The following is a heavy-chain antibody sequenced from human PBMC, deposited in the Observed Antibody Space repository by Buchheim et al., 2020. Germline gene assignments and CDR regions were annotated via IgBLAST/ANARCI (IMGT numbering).Heavy chain of an antibody. CDR2: IYTSGST. CDR1: GGSISSGSYY. J-gene: IGHJ6*02. D-gene: IGHD4-17*01. Sequence: QVQLQESGPGLVKPSQTLSLTCTVSGGSISSGSYYWSWIRQPAGKGLEWIGRIYTSGSTNYNPSLKTRVTISVATSKNHLSLKLSSVTAADTAVYYCARDRRYGDYRFGGMDVGGQGTT. V-gene: IGHV4-61*02. CDR3: ARDRRYGDYRFGGMDV.